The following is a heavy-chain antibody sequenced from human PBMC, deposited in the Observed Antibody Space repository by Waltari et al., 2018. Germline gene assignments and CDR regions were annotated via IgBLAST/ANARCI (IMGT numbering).Heavy chain of an antibody. CDR2: IYSSGNP. Sequence: QVQLQELGPGLVKPSETLSLTCAVSGDSISGYYWSWIRQTPGTGVEWIGFIYSSGNPNYNPSLNSRVTISLDMSKKSFSLNLFSVTAADTAVYYCARHSEYNSGFYFDSSGQGVLVTVAT. CDR1: GDSISGYY. V-gene: IGHV4-59*08. CDR3: ARHSEYNSGFYFDS. J-gene: IGHJ4*02. D-gene: IGHD5-18*01.